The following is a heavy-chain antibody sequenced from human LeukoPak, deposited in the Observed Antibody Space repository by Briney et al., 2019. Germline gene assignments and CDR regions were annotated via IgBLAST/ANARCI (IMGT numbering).Heavy chain of an antibody. CDR2: IYYSGSP. V-gene: IGHV4-59*01. CDR3: AVVVSSWYSSDY. J-gene: IGHJ4*02. CDR1: GGSISSYY. Sequence: SETLSLTCTVSGGSISSYYWSWIRQPPGKGLEWIGYIYYSGSPDYNPPLKSRPTITVDTSKPQFSLKLSSVTAADMAVYYCAVVVSSWYSSDYWGQGTLVTVSS. D-gene: IGHD6-13*01.